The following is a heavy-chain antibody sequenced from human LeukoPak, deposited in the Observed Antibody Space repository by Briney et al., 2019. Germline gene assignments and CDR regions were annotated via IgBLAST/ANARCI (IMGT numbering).Heavy chain of an antibody. D-gene: IGHD3-10*01. Sequence: SETLSLTCTVSGYSISSGYYWGWIRQPPGKGLEWIGSIYHSGSTNYNPSLKSRVTISVDTSKNQFSLKLSSVTAADTAVYYCARGVPRITMVRGVILNYFDYWGQGTLVTVSS. V-gene: IGHV4-38-2*02. J-gene: IGHJ4*02. CDR2: IYHSGST. CDR1: GYSISSGYY. CDR3: ARGVPRITMVRGVILNYFDY.